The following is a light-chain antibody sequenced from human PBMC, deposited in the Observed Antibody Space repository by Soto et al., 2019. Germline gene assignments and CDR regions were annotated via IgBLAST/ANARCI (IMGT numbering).Light chain of an antibody. J-gene: IGKJ1*01. CDR1: QSINKY. Sequence: DIQMTQSPSSLSASVGDKFTITCRARQSINKYLKWYQHKPGKAPKLLIYAASNLHGGVPSRFSGSGSGTDFTLTISSLQPEDFATYYCQQTYSSVRTFGQVTK. CDR2: AAS. V-gene: IGKV1-39*01. CDR3: QQTYSSVRT.